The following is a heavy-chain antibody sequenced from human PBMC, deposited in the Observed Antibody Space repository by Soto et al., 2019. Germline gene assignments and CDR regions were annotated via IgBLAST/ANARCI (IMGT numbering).Heavy chain of an antibody. V-gene: IGHV4-34*01. D-gene: IGHD1-26*01. Sequence: SETLSLTCAVYGGSFSGYYWSGIRQPPGKGLEWIGEINHSGSTNYNPSLKSRVTISVDTSKNQFSLKLSSVTAADTAVYYCARKWELHSWFDPWGQGTLVTVSS. CDR1: GGSFSGYY. CDR3: ARKWELHSWFDP. J-gene: IGHJ5*02. CDR2: INHSGST.